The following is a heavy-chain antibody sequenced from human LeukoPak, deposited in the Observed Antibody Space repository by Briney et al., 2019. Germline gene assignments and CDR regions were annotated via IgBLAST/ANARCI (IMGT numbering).Heavy chain of an antibody. CDR3: VGDQVDNVGWLT. D-gene: IGHD5-12*01. Sequence: GGSLRLSCSASGFIFSTYTMYWVRQAPGKGLEFVSVINGDGRTTYYADSVKGRFTISRDNSKNTLYLQMDSLRAEDTAVYYCVGDQVDNVGWLTWGQGTRVTVSS. J-gene: IGHJ5*02. CDR1: GFIFSTYT. V-gene: IGHV3-64D*06. CDR2: INGDGRTT.